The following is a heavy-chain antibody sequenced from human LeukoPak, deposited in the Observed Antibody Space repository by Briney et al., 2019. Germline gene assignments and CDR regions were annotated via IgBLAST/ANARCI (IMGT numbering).Heavy chain of an antibody. CDR3: ASQAPHGDYKGYFYGMDV. V-gene: IGHV3-48*03. CDR1: GFTFDNYE. Sequence: GGSLRLSCAASGFTFDNYEMNWIRQAPGKGLEWVSYIESSGSTTYYADSVKGRFTVSRDNAKNSLFLQMNSLRAEDTAVYYCASQAPHGDYKGYFYGMDVWGKGTTVTVSS. CDR2: IESSGSTT. J-gene: IGHJ6*04. D-gene: IGHD4-17*01.